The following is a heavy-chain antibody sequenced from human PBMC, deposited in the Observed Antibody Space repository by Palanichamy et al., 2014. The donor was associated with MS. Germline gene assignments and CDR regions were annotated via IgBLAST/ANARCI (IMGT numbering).Heavy chain of an antibody. Sequence: QVQLVQSGAEVKKPGASVKVSCRASGFAISSYGISWVRQAPGQGLEWMGWMSGYNGNTNYTQKLQGRVTLTADTSTNTAYMELRSLRTDDTAVYYCARAGVSREWYRRLIDFWGQGTPVTVSS. J-gene: IGHJ4*02. CDR3: ARAGVSREWYRRLIDF. D-gene: IGHD6-19*01. V-gene: IGHV1-18*04. CDR1: GFAISSYG. CDR2: MSGYNGNT.